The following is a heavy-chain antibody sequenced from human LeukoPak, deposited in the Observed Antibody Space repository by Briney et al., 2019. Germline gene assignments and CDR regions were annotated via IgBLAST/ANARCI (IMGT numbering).Heavy chain of an antibody. Sequence: GGSLRLSXAASGFTFSNYAMHWVSQAPGKGLEWVTFIRYDGSNKYYAESVKGRFTISRDNSKNTLYLQMSSLRAEDTAVYYCAKAIHSSSSGVVDYWGQGTLVTVSS. CDR1: GFTFSNYA. D-gene: IGHD6-6*01. V-gene: IGHV3-30*02. J-gene: IGHJ4*02. CDR3: AKAIHSSSSGVVDY. CDR2: IRYDGSNK.